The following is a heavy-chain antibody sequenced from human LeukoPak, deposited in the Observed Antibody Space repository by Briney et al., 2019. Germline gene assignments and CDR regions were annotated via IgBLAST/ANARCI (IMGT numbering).Heavy chain of an antibody. D-gene: IGHD6-19*01. Sequence: ASVKVSCKASDYTFASHGFSWVRQAPGQGLEWMGWIDPNSGGTNYAQKFQGRVTMTRDTSISTAYMELSRLRSDDTAVYYCARAGGIAVAGFNWFDPWGQGTLVTVSS. J-gene: IGHJ5*02. CDR3: ARAGGIAVAGFNWFDP. CDR2: IDPNSGGT. V-gene: IGHV1-2*02. CDR1: DYTFASHG.